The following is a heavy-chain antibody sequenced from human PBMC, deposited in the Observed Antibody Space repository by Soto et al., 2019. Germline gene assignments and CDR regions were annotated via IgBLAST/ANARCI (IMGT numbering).Heavy chain of an antibody. Sequence: PGGSLRLSCAASGFTFSGSAMHWVRQASGKGLEWVGRIRSKANSYATAYAASVKGRFTISRDDSKNTAYLQMNSLKTEDTAVYYCFLVGSAVAGLNNWFDPWGQGTLVTVSS. CDR2: IRSKANSYAT. D-gene: IGHD6-19*01. CDR1: GFTFSGSA. V-gene: IGHV3-73*01. CDR3: FLVGSAVAGLNNWFDP. J-gene: IGHJ5*02.